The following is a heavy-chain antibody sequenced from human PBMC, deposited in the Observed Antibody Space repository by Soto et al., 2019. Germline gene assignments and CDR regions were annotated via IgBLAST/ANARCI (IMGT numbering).Heavy chain of an antibody. CDR1: GGTFSSYT. CDR2: IIPIIGIA. V-gene: IGHV1-69*02. CDR3: ARIPTIAAAVNWFDP. D-gene: IGHD6-13*01. J-gene: IGHJ5*02. Sequence: QVQLVQSGAEVKKPGSSVKVSCKASGGTFSSYTISWVRQAPGQGLEWMGRIIPIIGIANYAQKLQGRVTITPDKSTTTAYMELSSLRSEETAVYYCARIPTIAAAVNWFDPWGQGTLFTVSS.